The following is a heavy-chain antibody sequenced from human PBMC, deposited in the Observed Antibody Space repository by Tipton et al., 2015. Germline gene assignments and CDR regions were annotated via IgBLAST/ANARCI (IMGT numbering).Heavy chain of an antibody. D-gene: IGHD2-2*01. CDR1: GETFNSYS. Sequence: QLVQSGAEVKKPGSSVKVSCKASGETFNSYSITWVRQAPGQGLEWMGGIIPIVNITNYAQKFLGKVTLTADESTSTAYMELSGLASEDTAIYYCARDSSSAGNWFDPWGQGTLVTVSS. J-gene: IGHJ5*02. CDR3: ARDSSSAGNWFDP. V-gene: IGHV1-69*01. CDR2: IIPIVNIT.